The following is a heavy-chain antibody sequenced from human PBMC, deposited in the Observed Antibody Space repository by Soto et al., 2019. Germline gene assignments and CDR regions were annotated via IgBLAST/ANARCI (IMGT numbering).Heavy chain of an antibody. CDR3: AKGRGIAVAGTIDY. J-gene: IGHJ4*02. D-gene: IGHD6-19*01. CDR2: ISYDGSNK. Sequence: WWSLRLSCSASVFTFSSYGMHWFRQAPGKGLEWVAVISYDGSNKYYADSVKGRFTISRDNSKNTLYLQMNSLRAEDTAVYYCAKGRGIAVAGTIDYWGQGTLVTVSS. CDR1: VFTFSSYG. V-gene: IGHV3-30*18.